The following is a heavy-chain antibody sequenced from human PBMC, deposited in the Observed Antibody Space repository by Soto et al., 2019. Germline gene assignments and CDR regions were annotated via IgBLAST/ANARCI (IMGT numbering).Heavy chain of an antibody. J-gene: IGHJ5*02. CDR1: GFTFSSYS. V-gene: IGHV3-21*04. D-gene: IGHD2-15*01. CDR3: AAWTGYPANWFYP. Sequence: GGSLRLSCTASGFTFSSYSMNWVRQAPGKGLEWVSVISYSSSYIYYADSVKGRFTISRDNAKNTLYLQMNSLRAEDTAVYYCAAWTGYPANWFYPWGQGTLVTVSS. CDR2: ISYSSSYI.